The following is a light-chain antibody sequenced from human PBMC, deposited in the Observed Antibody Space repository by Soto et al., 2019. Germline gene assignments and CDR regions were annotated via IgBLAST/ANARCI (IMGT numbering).Light chain of an antibody. CDR2: DTS. Sequence: EIVLTQSPATLSLSPGERATLSCRASQSVRGKLAWYQQKPGQAPRLLIYDTSNRATGIPARFSGSGSGTDFTLTISSLEPEDFAVYYCQQRSDWPLTFGGGTKVEIK. V-gene: IGKV3-11*01. J-gene: IGKJ4*01. CDR1: QSVRGK. CDR3: QQRSDWPLT.